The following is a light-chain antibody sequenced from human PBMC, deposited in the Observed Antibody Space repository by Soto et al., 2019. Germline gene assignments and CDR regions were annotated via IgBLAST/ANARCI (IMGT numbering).Light chain of an antibody. Sequence: SVLTQPPSVSAAPGQKVTISCSGSSSNIGGNSVSWYQQLPGTAPKLLIYDDNKRPSGIPDRFSDSKSGTSATLGITGLQTGDEADYYCGTWDSSLSAYVFGTGTKV. CDR1: SSNIGGNS. J-gene: IGLJ1*01. CDR2: DDN. CDR3: GTWDSSLSAYV. V-gene: IGLV1-51*01.